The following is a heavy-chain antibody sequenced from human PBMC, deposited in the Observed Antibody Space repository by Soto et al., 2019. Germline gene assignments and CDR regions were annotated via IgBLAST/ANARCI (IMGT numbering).Heavy chain of an antibody. Sequence: PGGSLRLSCSASGFNFAAYTMRCVRLTPGKGLEWVGCIRRLAYGGTTDYGASVKARFTISRDDSKNTVFLEMNSLKSEVTALYYCAITAMINRDSSTSLDYWGRGTQVPVS. CDR2: IRRLAYGGTT. V-gene: IGHV3-49*04. D-gene: IGHD5-18*01. CDR3: AITAMINRDSSTSLDY. J-gene: IGHJ4*02. CDR1: GFNFAAYT.